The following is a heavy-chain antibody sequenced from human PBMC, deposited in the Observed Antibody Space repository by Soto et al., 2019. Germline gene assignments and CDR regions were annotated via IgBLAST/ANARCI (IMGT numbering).Heavy chain of an antibody. V-gene: IGHV3-30*18. Sequence: QVQLVESGGGVVQPGRSLRLSCAASGFTFSSYGMHWVRQAPGKGLEWVAVISYDGSNKYYADSVKGRFTISRDNSKNTLSLQMNSLRAEDTAVYYCANNGGKFAKVAATLDYWGQGTLVTVSS. CDR2: ISYDGSNK. CDR1: GFTFSSYG. CDR3: ANNGGKFAKVAATLDY. D-gene: IGHD2-15*01. J-gene: IGHJ4*02.